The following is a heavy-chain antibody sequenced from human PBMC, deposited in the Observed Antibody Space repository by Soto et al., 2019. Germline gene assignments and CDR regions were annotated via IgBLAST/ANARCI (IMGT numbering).Heavy chain of an antibody. CDR3: ARATYYSDTGGSPPLDY. Sequence: SETLSLTCTVSGGSISSSYYYWTWIRQPPGKGLEWIGYIYYSGSANYNPSLKSRVTISVDTSRNQFSLKLNSVTAADTAVYFCARATYYSDTGGSPPLDYWGQGTLVTVSS. CDR2: IYYSGSA. J-gene: IGHJ4*02. D-gene: IGHD3-22*01. V-gene: IGHV4-30-4*01. CDR1: GGSISSSYYY.